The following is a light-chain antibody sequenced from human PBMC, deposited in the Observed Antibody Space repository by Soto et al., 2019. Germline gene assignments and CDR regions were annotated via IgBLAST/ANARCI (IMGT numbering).Light chain of an antibody. Sequence: DIQMTQSPSTLSASVGDRDTFTCRASQSISSWLAWYQQRPGKAPKLLIYKASSLESGVPSRFSGSGSGTQFTLTISSLKPDDLATYYCQQYNSFPTFGQGTKVEIK. J-gene: IGKJ1*01. CDR3: QQYNSFPT. CDR2: KAS. CDR1: QSISSW. V-gene: IGKV1-5*03.